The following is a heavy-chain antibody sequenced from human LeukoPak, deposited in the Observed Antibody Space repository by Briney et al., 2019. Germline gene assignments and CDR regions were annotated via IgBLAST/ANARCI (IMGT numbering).Heavy chain of an antibody. J-gene: IGHJ4*02. CDR3: ARVGATTLTVVDY. D-gene: IGHD1-26*01. Sequence: PSQTLSLTCTVSGGSISSGDYYWSWIRQPPGKGLEWIGYIYYSGSTYYNPSLKSRVTISVDTSKNQFSLKLSSVTAADTAVYYSARVGATTLTVVDYWGQGTLVTVSS. CDR2: IYYSGST. CDR1: GGSISSGDYY. V-gene: IGHV4-30-4*08.